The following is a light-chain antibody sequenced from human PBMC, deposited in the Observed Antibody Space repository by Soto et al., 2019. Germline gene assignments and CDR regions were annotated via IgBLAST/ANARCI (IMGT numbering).Light chain of an antibody. V-gene: IGKV3-11*01. CDR3: HQRQSWPRT. CDR2: LAS. Sequence: NQSPSTLSASVGDRATITCRASQSIRYWLAWYQHKPGQAPRLLIHLASNRAAGVPARFSGSGSGTDFTLTISNVEPEDFAVYYCHQRQSWPRTFGQGTKVDIK. J-gene: IGKJ1*01. CDR1: QSIRYW.